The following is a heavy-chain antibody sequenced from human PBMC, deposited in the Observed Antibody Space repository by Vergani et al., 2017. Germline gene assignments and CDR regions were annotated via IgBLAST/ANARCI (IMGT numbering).Heavy chain of an antibody. V-gene: IGHV1-8*02. J-gene: IGHJ4*02. CDR3: AKGYCSSTSCFLIDY. CDR1: GYIFTSYD. CDR2: MHPNSGTT. D-gene: IGHD2-2*01. Sequence: QVQLVQSGAEVKKPGASVKVSCKACGYIFTSYDINWVRQATGRGLEWMGWMHPNSGTTGYAQKFQGIVTMTRKTSISTAYMELSSLRSDDTAVYYCAKGYCSSTSCFLIDYWGQGTLVTVSS.